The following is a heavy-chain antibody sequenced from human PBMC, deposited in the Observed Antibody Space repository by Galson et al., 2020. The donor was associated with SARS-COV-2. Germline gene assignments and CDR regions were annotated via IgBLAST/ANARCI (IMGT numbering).Heavy chain of an antibody. CDR3: VKDSGWYQDSFDN. J-gene: IGHJ4*02. CDR1: GFTFSSYA. CDR2: LTGSGAGT. Sequence: GGSLRLSCAASGFTFSSYAMSWVRQAPGKGLEWVSALTGSGAGTYYADSVKGRFIISRDNSNDTLYLEMNNLRAEDTAIYYCVKDSGWYQDSFDNWGQGTLVTVST. V-gene: IGHV3-23*01. D-gene: IGHD6-19*01.